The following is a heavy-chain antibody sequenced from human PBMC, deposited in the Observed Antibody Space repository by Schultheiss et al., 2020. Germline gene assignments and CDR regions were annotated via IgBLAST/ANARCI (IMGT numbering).Heavy chain of an antibody. CDR3: ARVRRDSSSWTPLYYYYGIDV. CDR2: IYRSGST. V-gene: IGHV4-38-2*01. J-gene: IGHJ6*02. CDR1: GYSISSGYH. D-gene: IGHD6-13*01. Sequence: SETLSLTCAVSGYSISSGYHWGWIRQPPGKGLEWIANIYRSGSTYYNPSLRSRVTVSVDTSKNQFSLKLNAVTAADTAVYYCARVRRDSSSWTPLYYYYGIDVWGQGTTVTVSS.